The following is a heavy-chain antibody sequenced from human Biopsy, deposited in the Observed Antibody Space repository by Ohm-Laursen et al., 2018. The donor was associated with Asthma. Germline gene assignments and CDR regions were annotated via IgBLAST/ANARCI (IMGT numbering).Heavy chain of an antibody. CDR3: ARTYYDFLTGQVKDVFGV. CDR1: GYNFISFA. D-gene: IGHD3-9*01. V-gene: IGHV1-3*04. CDR2: VNTGNVDT. J-gene: IGHJ3*01. Sequence: ASVKASCKASGYNFISFAIHWVRQAPGQRLEWMGWVNTGNVDTKYSQKFQGRVTITRDTSASTAYMELRSLRSEDTATYYCARTYYDFLTGQVKDVFGVWGQGTMVTVSS.